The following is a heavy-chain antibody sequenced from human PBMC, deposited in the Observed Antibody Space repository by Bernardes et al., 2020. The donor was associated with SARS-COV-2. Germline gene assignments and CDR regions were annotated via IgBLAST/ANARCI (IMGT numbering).Heavy chain of an antibody. V-gene: IGHV4-39*01. D-gene: IGHD2-2*03. J-gene: IGHJ6*02. CDR1: GGSISSSSYY. CDR3: ANQVDISGLGYYYYGMDV. Sequence: SETLSLTCTVSGGSISSSSYYWGWIRQPPGKGLEWIGSIYYSGSTYYNPSLKSRVTISVDTSKNQFSLKLSSVTAADTAVYYCANQVDISGLGYYYYGMDVWGQGTTVTVSS. CDR2: IYYSGST.